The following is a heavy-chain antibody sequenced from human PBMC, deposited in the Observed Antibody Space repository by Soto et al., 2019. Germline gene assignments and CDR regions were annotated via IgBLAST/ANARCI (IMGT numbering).Heavy chain of an antibody. D-gene: IGHD3-22*01. J-gene: IGHJ5*02. CDR2: ISGSGDNT. V-gene: IGHV3-23*01. CDR3: AKEMGDYYDSSGSWFDP. Sequence: EVQLLESGGCLVQPGGSLRLSCAASGFTFSSYVMSWVRQAPGKGLEWVSGISGSGDNTYYADSVKGRFTISRDNSKNTLFLKMNRLRAEDTALYFCAKEMGDYYDSSGSWFDPWGQGTLVTVSS. CDR1: GFTFSSYV.